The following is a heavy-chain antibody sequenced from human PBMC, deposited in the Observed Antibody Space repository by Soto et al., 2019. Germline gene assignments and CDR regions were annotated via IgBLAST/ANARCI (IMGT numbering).Heavy chain of an antibody. CDR1: CGSISSGNYY. J-gene: IGHJ6*04. Sequence: PSETLSLTCTVSCGSISSGNYYWSWIREAPGKGLEWIGYIYYSGSTYYNPSLKSRVTISVQPSKHQFSLKLSSVTAADTAVYYCPREDGESGRGYGMDVWVNGTT. CDR2: IYYSGST. CDR3: PREDGESGRGYGMDV. V-gene: IGHV4-30-4*01. D-gene: IGHD3-10*01.